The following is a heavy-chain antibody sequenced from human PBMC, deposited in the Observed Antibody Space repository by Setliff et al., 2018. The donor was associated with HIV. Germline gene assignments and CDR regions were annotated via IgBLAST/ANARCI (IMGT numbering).Heavy chain of an antibody. V-gene: IGHV1-2*02. D-gene: IGHD6-6*01. CDR2: INPKFGGT. CDR3: AREVAARPYFDF. Sequence: ASVKVSCKASGYIFTDYYFHWVRQAPGQGLEWMGWINPKFGGTLYAQKFKGRVVMTRDTSISTAYMELKRLTSDDTAVYYCAREVAARPYFDFWGQGTLVTVSS. J-gene: IGHJ4*02. CDR1: GYIFTDYY.